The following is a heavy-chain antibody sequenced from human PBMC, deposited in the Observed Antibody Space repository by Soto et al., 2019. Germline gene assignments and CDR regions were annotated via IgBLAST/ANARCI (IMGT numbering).Heavy chain of an antibody. CDR3: ARAESITFGGEDYYYYGMDV. CDR2: IYYSGST. J-gene: IGHJ6*02. Sequence: SETLSLTCTVSGGSISSGVYYWSWIRQHPRKGLEWIGYIYYSGSTNYNPSLKSRVTISVDTSKNQFSLKLSSVTAADTAVYYCARAESITFGGEDYYYYGMDVWGQGTTVTVSS. CDR1: GGSISSGVYY. D-gene: IGHD3-16*01. V-gene: IGHV4-61*08.